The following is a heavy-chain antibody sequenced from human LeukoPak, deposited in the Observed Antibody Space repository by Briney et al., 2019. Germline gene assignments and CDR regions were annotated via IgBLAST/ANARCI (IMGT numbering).Heavy chain of an antibody. V-gene: IGHV3-33*06. CDR2: IWYDGTNQ. CDR3: AKDAQRGFNYSNSLES. J-gene: IGHJ5*01. D-gene: IGHD4-11*01. CDR1: GFTFSHYG. Sequence: GGSLRLSCAAAGFTFSHYGMHWVRQAPGKGLEWVAVIWYDGTNQYYADSVKGRFTISRDDSGNTVYLQMNSLRPEDTGVYYCAKDAQRGFNYSNSLESWGQGTPVTVST.